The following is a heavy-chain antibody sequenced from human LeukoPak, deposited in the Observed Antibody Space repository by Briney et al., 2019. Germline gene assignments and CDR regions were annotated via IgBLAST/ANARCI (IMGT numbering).Heavy chain of an antibody. V-gene: IGHV6-1*01. Sequence: SQTLSLTCAISGDSVSSTSALWNWIRQSPSRGLEWLGRTYYRSEWYSDYALSVKSRITINPDSSKNQFSLQLNSVTPEDTAVYYCARARIAVAGLSAFDVWGQGTKVTVSS. CDR2: TYYRSEWYS. J-gene: IGHJ3*01. CDR3: ARARIAVAGLSAFDV. CDR1: GDSVSSTSAL. D-gene: IGHD6-19*01.